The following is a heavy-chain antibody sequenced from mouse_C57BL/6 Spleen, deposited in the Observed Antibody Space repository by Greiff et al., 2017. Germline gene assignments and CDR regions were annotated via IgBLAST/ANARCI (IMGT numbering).Heavy chain of an antibody. V-gene: IGHV10-1*01. CDR1: GFSFNTYA. CDR3: LRDKVFYYYGSSHGYFDV. CDR2: IRSKSNNYAT. Sequence: EVQLVESGGGLVQPKGSLKLSCAASGFSFNTYAMNWVRQAPGKGLEWVARIRSKSNNYATYYADSVKDRFTISRDDSESMLYLQMNNLKTEDTAMYYCLRDKVFYYYGSSHGYFDVWGTGTTVTVSS. J-gene: IGHJ1*03. D-gene: IGHD1-1*01.